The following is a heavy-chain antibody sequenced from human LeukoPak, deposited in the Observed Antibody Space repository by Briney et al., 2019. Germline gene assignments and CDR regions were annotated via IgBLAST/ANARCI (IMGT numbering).Heavy chain of an antibody. Sequence: GGSLRLSCVASGFTFEKYVMNWVRQAPGKGLEWLATIYGSGVSISYADSVKGRFAISRDNSNNTLYLQMNSLRAEDTAMYFCAKDLGWELPAEAYWGQGILVTVSS. CDR1: GFTFEKYV. D-gene: IGHD1-26*01. V-gene: IGHV3-23*01. J-gene: IGHJ4*02. CDR2: IYGSGVSI. CDR3: AKDLGWELPAEAY.